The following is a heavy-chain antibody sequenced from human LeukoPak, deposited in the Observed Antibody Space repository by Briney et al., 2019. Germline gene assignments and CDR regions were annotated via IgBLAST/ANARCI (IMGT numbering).Heavy chain of an antibody. D-gene: IGHD3-9*01. CDR3: ARGDYDILTGHDY. V-gene: IGHV4-30-4*08. CDR2: IYYSGST. Sequence: PSQTLSLTCTVSGGSISSGDYYWSWIRQPPGKGLEWIGYIYYSGSTYYNPSLKSRVTISVDTSKNQLSLKLSSVTAADTAGYYCARGDYDILTGHDYWGQGTLVTVSS. CDR1: GGSISSGDYY. J-gene: IGHJ4*02.